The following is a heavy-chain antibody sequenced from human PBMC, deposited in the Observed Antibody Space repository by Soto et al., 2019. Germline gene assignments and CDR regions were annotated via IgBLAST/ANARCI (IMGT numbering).Heavy chain of an antibody. J-gene: IGHJ3*02. D-gene: IGHD3-9*01. CDR2: IYYSGST. CDR3: ARDSTIIRYFDWPQAFDI. Sequence: PSETLSLTCTVSGGSISSYYWSWIRQPPGKGLEWIGYIYYSGSTNYNPSLKSRITISVDTSKNQFSLKLSSVTAADTAVYYCARDSTIIRYFDWPQAFDIWGQGTMVTVS. CDR1: GGSISSYY. V-gene: IGHV4-59*01.